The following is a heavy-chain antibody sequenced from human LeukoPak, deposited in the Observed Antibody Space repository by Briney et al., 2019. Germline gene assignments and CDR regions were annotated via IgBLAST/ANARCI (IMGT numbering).Heavy chain of an antibody. D-gene: IGHD3-22*01. V-gene: IGHV1-24*01. J-gene: IGHJ5*02. CDR1: GYTLSELS. CDR3: ARGHYYDSSGYCGWFDP. Sequence: ASVKVSCKVAGYTLSELSMHWVRQAPGKGLGWLGGFDLDDGETIYAKKFQARVTMTADTSTDTAYMELSSLRSEDTAVYYCARGHYYDSSGYCGWFDPWGQGTLVTVSS. CDR2: FDLDDGET.